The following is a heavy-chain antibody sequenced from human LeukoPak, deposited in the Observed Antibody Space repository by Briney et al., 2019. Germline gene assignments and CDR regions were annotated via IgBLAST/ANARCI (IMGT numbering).Heavy chain of an antibody. CDR2: IYHSGST. J-gene: IGHJ4*02. D-gene: IGHD5-18*01. V-gene: IGHV4-30-2*01. CDR3: ARAAVDTAMVTGYYFDY. CDR1: GGSLSSGGYY. Sequence: SETLSLTCTVSGGSLSSGGYYWSWIRQPPGKGLEWIGYIYHSGSTYYNPSLKSRVTISVDRSKNQFSLKLSSVTAADTAVYYCARAAVDTAMVTGYYFDYWGQGTLVTVSS.